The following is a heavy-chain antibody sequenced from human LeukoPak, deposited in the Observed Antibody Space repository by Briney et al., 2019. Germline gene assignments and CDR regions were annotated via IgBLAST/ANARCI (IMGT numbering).Heavy chain of an antibody. CDR1: GGTFSSYG. D-gene: IGHD6-13*01. CDR2: IIPILGIA. Sequence: SVKVSCKASGGTFSSYGISWVRQAPGQGLEWMGRIIPILGIANYAQKFQGRVTITADKSTSTAYMELSSLRSEDTAVYYCARDNRIAAAGSNYYYYYMDAWGKGTTVTVSS. V-gene: IGHV1-69*04. CDR3: ARDNRIAAAGSNYYYYYMDA. J-gene: IGHJ6*03.